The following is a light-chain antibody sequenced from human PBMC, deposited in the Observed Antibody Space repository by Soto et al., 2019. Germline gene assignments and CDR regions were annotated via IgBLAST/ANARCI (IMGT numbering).Light chain of an antibody. CDR3: QHYNSYSEA. CDR1: QTISSW. CDR2: KAS. Sequence: DIQMTQSPSTLSGSVGDRVTSTCRASQTISSWLAWYQQKPGKAPKLLIYKASTLKSGVPSRFSGSGSGTEFTLTISSLQPDAFATYYCQHYNSYSEAFGQGTKVELK. J-gene: IGKJ1*01. V-gene: IGKV1-5*03.